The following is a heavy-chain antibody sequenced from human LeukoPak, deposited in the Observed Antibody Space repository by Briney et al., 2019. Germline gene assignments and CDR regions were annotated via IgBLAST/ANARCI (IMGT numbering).Heavy chain of an antibody. CDR2: INHSGST. Sequence: PSETLSPTCAVSGGSFSGYYWSWIRQPPGKGLEWIGEINHSGSTNYNPSLKSRVTISVDTSKNQFSLKLSSVTAADTAVYYCARRRPYCTNGVCYSNWFDPWGQGTLVTVSS. CDR1: GGSFSGYY. CDR3: ARRRPYCTNGVCYSNWFDP. V-gene: IGHV4-34*01. J-gene: IGHJ5*02. D-gene: IGHD2-8*01.